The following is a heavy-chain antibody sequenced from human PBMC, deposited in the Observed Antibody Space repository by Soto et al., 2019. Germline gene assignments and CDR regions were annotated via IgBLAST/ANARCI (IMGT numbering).Heavy chain of an antibody. CDR1: GFTFSSYA. Sequence: GGSLRLSCASSGFTFSSYAMSWVRQAPGKGLEWVSAISGNGGSTYYADSVKGRFSISRDNSKNTLYLQMNSLKAEDTAVYYCAKVVGTYGNFDYWGQGTLVTVSS. CDR3: AKVVGTYGNFDY. V-gene: IGHV3-23*01. J-gene: IGHJ4*02. CDR2: ISGNGGST. D-gene: IGHD1-26*01.